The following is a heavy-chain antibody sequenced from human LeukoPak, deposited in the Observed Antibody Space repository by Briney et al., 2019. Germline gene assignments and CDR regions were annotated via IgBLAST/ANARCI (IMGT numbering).Heavy chain of an antibody. Sequence: GGSLRLSCAASGFTFSSYSMSWVRQAPGKGLEWVSSISSSSSYIYYADSVKGRFTISRDNAKNSLYLQMNSLRAEDTAVYYCAREDCSSTSSYAVFDAFDIWGQGTMVTVSS. CDR3: AREDCSSTSSYAVFDAFDI. V-gene: IGHV3-21*01. CDR1: GFTFSSYS. J-gene: IGHJ3*02. CDR2: ISSSSSYI. D-gene: IGHD2-2*01.